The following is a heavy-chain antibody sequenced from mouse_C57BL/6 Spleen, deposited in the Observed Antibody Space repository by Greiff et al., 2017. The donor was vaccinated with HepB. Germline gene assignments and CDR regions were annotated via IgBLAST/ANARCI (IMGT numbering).Heavy chain of an antibody. CDR3: ARGISTVVDLFAY. J-gene: IGHJ3*01. CDR1: GYTFTSYW. CDR2: IYPGSGST. D-gene: IGHD1-1*01. Sequence: VQLQQSGAELVKPGASVKMSCKASGYTFTSYWITWVKQRPGQGLEWIGDIYPGSGSTNYNEKFKSKATLTVDTSSSTAYMQLSSLTSEDSAVYYCARGISTVVDLFAYWGQGTLVTVSA. V-gene: IGHV1-55*01.